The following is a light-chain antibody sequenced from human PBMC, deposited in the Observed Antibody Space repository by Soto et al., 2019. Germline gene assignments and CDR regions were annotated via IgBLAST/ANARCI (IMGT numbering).Light chain of an antibody. V-gene: IGLV2-11*01. CDR2: DVI. Sequence: QAVVTQPRSVSGSPGQSVTISCTGTSSDVGIYNYVSWYQHHPGKAPKLIIYDVIKRPSGVPDRFSGSKSGITASLTISGLQADDEADYYCCSYAATSTLVFGGGTKLTVL. CDR3: CSYAATSTLV. J-gene: IGLJ3*02. CDR1: SSDVGIYNY.